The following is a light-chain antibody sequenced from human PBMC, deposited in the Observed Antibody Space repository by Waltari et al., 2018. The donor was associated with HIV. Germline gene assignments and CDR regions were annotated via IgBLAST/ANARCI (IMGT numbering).Light chain of an antibody. V-gene: IGLV1-44*01. CDR3: AARSDISTTWV. CDR1: DTTSASTT. J-gene: IGLJ3*02. Sequence: QSVLSHPPSASATPGPRVTLPSPGSDTTSASTTFSWSQRFPGAAPQLLIYDVSHRPSGVPCRFSGSKSGTSASLTISTLQSEDEALYYCAARSDISTTWVFGGGTRLTVL. CDR2: DVS.